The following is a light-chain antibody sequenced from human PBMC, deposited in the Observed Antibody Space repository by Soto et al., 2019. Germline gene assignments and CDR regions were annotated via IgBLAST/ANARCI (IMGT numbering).Light chain of an antibody. CDR1: QSGSSK. Sequence: EIVMTQSPAPLSVSPGEGATLSCRARQSGSSKLAWYQQKPGQAPRLLIYGASTRATGIPARFSGSGSGTEFTLISSRLQSEDSAVYYCQQYNSWLWTFGQGTKGEIK. J-gene: IGKJ1*01. CDR3: QQYNSWLWT. CDR2: GAS. V-gene: IGKV3-15*01.